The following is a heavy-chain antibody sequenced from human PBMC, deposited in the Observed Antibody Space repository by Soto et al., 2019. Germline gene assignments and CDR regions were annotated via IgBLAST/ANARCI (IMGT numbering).Heavy chain of an antibody. Sequence: QVQLVHSVAEVKKPGASVKVSCKASGYTFTAYSMHWVRQAPGQGLEWVGWFNPNSGDTIYAQKFQGRVTLTRDTSIGTAYMELYSLTSDDTAVYYCAREASAVISLDYWGQGTLVTVSS. CDR3: AREASAVISLDY. D-gene: IGHD6-19*01. CDR1: GYTFTAYS. V-gene: IGHV1-2*02. J-gene: IGHJ4*02. CDR2: FNPNSGDT.